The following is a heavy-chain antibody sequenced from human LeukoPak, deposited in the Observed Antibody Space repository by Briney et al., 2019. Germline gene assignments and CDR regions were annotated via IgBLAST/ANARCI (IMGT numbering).Heavy chain of an antibody. J-gene: IGHJ4*02. V-gene: IGHV3-33*06. Sequence: GGSLRLSCAASGFSFSTYAMHWVRQAPGKGLEWVAIIWHDGSNKYYAESLKGRFTISRDNSKTTLYMQMNSLRVEDTAVYYCAKDFYSSTSGGSVFWGQGTLVTVSS. CDR1: GFSFSTYA. D-gene: IGHD6-6*01. CDR3: AKDFYSSTSGGSVF. CDR2: IWHDGSNK.